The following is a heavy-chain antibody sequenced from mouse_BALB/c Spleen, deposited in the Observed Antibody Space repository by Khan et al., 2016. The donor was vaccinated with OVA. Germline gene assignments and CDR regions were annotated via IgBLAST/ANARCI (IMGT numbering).Heavy chain of an antibody. D-gene: IGHD1-1*01. V-gene: IGHV9-3-1*01. CDR2: INTYTGEP. CDR3: ARVGYYGTMDF. CDR1: GFTFTNYG. Sequence: QIQLVQSGPELKKPGETVQISCKASGFTFTNYGMNWVRQAPGKGLKWMGWINTYTGEPTFTDDFKGRFAFSLETSASTAYLQINSLKNEDTAKYFCARVGYYGTMDFWGQGTSVTVSS. J-gene: IGHJ4*01.